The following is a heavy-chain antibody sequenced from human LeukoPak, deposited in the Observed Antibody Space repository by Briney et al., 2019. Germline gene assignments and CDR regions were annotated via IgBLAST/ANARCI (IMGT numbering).Heavy chain of an antibody. CDR1: GGPISTYY. J-gene: IGHJ4*02. Sequence: PSETLSLTCTVSGGPISTYYWSWIRQSPGKGLEWIGYIYYSGSSSYNPSLESRVTMSVDTSKNQFSLKLRSVTAADTAVYHCARVLVSWGVRGAPYYFDYWGQGTLVSVSS. D-gene: IGHD3-10*01. CDR2: IYYSGSS. CDR3: ARVLVSWGVRGAPYYFDY. V-gene: IGHV4-59*01.